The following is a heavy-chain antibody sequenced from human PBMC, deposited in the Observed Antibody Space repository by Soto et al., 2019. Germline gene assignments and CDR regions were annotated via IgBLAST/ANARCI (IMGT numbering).Heavy chain of an antibody. V-gene: IGHV1-69*13. D-gene: IGHD2-2*01. CDR2: IIPIFGTA. Sequence: GASVKVSCKASGGTFSSYAISWVRQAPGQGLEWMGGIIPIFGTANYAQKFQGRVTITADGSTSTAYMELSSLRSEDTAVYYCARSPTIHPLVPAAFDYWGQGTLVTVSS. CDR1: GGTFSSYA. CDR3: ARSPTIHPLVPAAFDY. J-gene: IGHJ4*02.